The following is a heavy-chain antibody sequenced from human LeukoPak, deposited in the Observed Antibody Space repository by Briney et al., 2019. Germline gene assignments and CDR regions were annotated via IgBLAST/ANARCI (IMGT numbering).Heavy chain of an antibody. V-gene: IGHV3-48*01. CDR2: ISSSSSTI. CDR3: AKDIGIALRGATFEN. CDR1: GFTFSSYS. Sequence: GGSLRLSCAAAGFTFSSYSMNWVRQAPGKGLEWVSYISSSSSTIYYADSVEGRFTISRDNAKNSLYLQMSSLKTEDTALYYCAKDIGIALRGATFENWGQGTLVTVSS. D-gene: IGHD3-10*01. J-gene: IGHJ4*02.